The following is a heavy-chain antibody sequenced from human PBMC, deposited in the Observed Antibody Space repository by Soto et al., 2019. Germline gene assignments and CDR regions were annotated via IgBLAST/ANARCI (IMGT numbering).Heavy chain of an antibody. D-gene: IGHD3-3*01. CDR2: TYYRSRWYN. J-gene: IGHJ6*02. V-gene: IGHV6-1*01. CDR1: GDSVSGNSAA. CDR3: ARDRGITIFGVVIEDLYYYYGMDV. Sequence: SQTLSLTCAISGDSVSGNSAAWNWIRQSPSRGHEWLGRTYYRSRWYNDYAVSVKSRITVTPDTSKNQFSLHLNSVTPEDTAVYYCARDRGITIFGVVIEDLYYYYGMDVWGQGTTVTVSS.